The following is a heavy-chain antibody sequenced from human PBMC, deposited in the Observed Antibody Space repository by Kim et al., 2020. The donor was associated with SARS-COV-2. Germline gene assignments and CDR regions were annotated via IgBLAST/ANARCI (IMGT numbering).Heavy chain of an antibody. J-gene: IGHJ4*02. CDR2: T. V-gene: IGHV3-23*01. D-gene: IGHD5-18*01. CDR3: AKSDTAMAIDY. Sequence: TYYADSGKGRFTISRDKSKNTLYLQMNSLRAEDTAVYYCAKSDTAMAIDYWGQGALVTVSS.